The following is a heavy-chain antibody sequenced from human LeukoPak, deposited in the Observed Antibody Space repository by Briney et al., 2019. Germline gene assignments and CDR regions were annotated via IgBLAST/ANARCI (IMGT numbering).Heavy chain of an antibody. V-gene: IGHV3-48*01. CDR2: ISSTGNTI. D-gene: IGHD5-24*01. CDR3: ARGRDGYSFDAFDI. J-gene: IGHJ3*02. CDR1: GVTFSSYS. Sequence: PGGSLRLSCAASGVTFSSYSMNWVREAPGKGLEWVAYISSTGNTIYYADSVKGRFTISRDNVKNSVYLEMNSLRAEDTALYYCARGRDGYSFDAFDIWGQGTMVTVSS.